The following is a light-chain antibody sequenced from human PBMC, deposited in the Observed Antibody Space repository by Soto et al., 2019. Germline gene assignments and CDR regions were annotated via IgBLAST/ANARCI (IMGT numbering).Light chain of an antibody. V-gene: IGKV1-5*03. Sequence: DIQMTQSPSTLSASVGDRVTITCRASQSISTWLAWYQQKPGKAPKLLIYRASSLESGVPSRFSGSGSGTEFTLTISSLQRDDFATYYCQQYTGYPLTFGQGTKLEIK. CDR2: RAS. CDR1: QSISTW. J-gene: IGKJ2*01. CDR3: QQYTGYPLT.